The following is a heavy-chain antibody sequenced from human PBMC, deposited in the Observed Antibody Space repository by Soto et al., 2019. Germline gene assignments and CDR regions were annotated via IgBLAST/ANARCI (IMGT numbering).Heavy chain of an antibody. CDR3: AKQKNNYLTAYYNPYFYGMDV. CDR2: FDPEDGET. Sequence: ASVKVSCKVSGYTLTDLSMHWVRQAPGKGLEWMGGFDPEDGETVYAQKFQGRVTMTEDSSTDTAYMELSSLRSEDTAVYYCAKQKNNYLTAYYNPYFYGMDVWGQGTTVTVSS. CDR1: GYTLTDLS. J-gene: IGHJ6*02. V-gene: IGHV1-24*01. D-gene: IGHD3-9*01.